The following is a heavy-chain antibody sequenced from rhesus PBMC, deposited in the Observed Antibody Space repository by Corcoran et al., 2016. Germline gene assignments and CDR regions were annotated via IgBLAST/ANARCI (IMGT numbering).Heavy chain of an antibody. V-gene: IGHV4-65*01. CDR3: ASNLDY. Sequence: QVQLQESGPGLVKPSETLSLTCAVSGGSVSSSNWWSWIRQPPGKGLEWIGYISGSSGSTYYNPYLKSRVTISTDTSKNQFSLKLSSVTAADTAVYYCASNLDYWGQGVLVTVSS. CDR1: GGSVSSSNW. CDR2: ISGSSGST. J-gene: IGHJ4*01.